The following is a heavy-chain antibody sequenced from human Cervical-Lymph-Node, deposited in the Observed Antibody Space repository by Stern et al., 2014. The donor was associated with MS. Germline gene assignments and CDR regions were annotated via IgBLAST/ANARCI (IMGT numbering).Heavy chain of an antibody. Sequence: VHLVESGAEVKKPGASVKVSCKASGYPFTKYLIHWVRQDPGQRPEWMGWINAGSGNTNYSQKFQGRVTFTRDTSASIAYMELSGLRSEDTAVYYCARDRQFYYDPFDPWGQGTLVTVSS. CDR1: GYPFTKYL. D-gene: IGHD3-22*01. CDR2: INAGSGNT. J-gene: IGHJ5*02. V-gene: IGHV1-3*01. CDR3: ARDRQFYYDPFDP.